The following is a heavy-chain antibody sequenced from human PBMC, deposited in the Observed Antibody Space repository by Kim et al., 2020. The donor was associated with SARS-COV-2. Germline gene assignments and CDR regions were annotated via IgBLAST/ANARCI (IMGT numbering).Heavy chain of an antibody. CDR2: IKSKTDGGTT. D-gene: IGHD6-13*01. V-gene: IGHV3-15*01. CDR3: TTLSSEYSSSWYLWPNDY. CDR1: GFTFSNAW. J-gene: IGHJ4*02. Sequence: GGSLRLSCAASGFTFSNAWMSWVRQAPGKGLEWVARIKSKTDGGTTDYAAPVKGRFTISRDDSKNTLYLQMNSLKTEDTAVYYCTTLSSEYSSSWYLWPNDYWGQGTLVTVSS.